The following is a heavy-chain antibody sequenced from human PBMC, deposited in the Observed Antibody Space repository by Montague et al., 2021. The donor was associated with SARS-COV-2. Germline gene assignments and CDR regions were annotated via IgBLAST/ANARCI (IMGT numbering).Heavy chain of an antibody. D-gene: IGHD5-18*01. CDR2: ISGSGGST. J-gene: IGHJ4*02. CDR1: GFALSSFG. CDR3: AKASWIQLWFRTPYFDY. V-gene: IGHV3-23*01. Sequence: PLRLSCAASGFALSSFGMTWVRQAPGKGLEWVSAISGSGGSTYYADSVKGRFTISRDNSKNTLYLQMNSLRAEDTAVYYCAKASWIQLWFRTPYFDYWGQGTLVTVSS.